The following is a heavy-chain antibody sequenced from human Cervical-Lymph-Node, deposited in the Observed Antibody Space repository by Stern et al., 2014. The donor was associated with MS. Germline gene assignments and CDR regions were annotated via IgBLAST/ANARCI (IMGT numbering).Heavy chain of an antibody. CDR1: GDTFSDHS. CDR2: IIPLFGAA. CDR3: ARGAYCGGDCYWGWFDS. Sequence: QVQLVQSGAEVKRPGSSVTVSCKSSGDTFSDHSISWVRRAPGHGLAWVGGIIPLFGAADYAQMFQGRVTITADESTTTAYMELSSLRSEDTAMYYCARGAYCGGDCYWGWFDSWGQGTLVTVSS. V-gene: IGHV1-69*01. D-gene: IGHD2-21*02. J-gene: IGHJ5*01.